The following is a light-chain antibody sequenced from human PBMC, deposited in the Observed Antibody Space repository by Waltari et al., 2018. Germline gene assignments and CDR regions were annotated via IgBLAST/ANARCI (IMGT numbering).Light chain of an antibody. Sequence: EIVLTQSPGTRSLSPGERATLSCRASQSVSSSYLAWYQQKPGQAPRLLIYGAASRATGIPDRFSGRWSGTDFTLTISRLEPEDFAVYYCQQYGSSPYTFGQGTKVEIK. CDR3: QQYGSSPYT. CDR2: GAA. J-gene: IGKJ2*01. V-gene: IGKV3-20*01. CDR1: QSVSSSY.